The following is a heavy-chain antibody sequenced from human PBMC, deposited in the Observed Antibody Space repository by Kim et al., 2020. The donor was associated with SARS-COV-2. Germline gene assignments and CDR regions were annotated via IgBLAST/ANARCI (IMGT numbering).Heavy chain of an antibody. CDR3: AREEQWLAEGFDP. Sequence: ASVKVSCKASGYTFTGYYIHWVRQAPGQGLEWMGRINPRSGGTNYADKFQGRLTLTRDTAISAAYMELSNLNSDDTAVYFCAREEQWLAEGFDPWGQGTL. CDR2: INPRSGGT. V-gene: IGHV1-2*06. D-gene: IGHD6-19*01. CDR1: GYTFTGYY. J-gene: IGHJ5*02.